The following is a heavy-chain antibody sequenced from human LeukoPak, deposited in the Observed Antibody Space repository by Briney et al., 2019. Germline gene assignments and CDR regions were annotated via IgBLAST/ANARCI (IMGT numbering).Heavy chain of an antibody. V-gene: IGHV3-15*01. Sequence: GGSLRLSCAASGFTFSGSAMHWVRQASGKGLEWVGRIKSKTDGGTTDYAAPVKGRFTISRDDSKNTLYLQMNSLKTEDTAVYYCTTVNDFWSGYQYNWGQGTLVTVSS. CDR3: TTVNDFWSGYQYN. D-gene: IGHD3-3*01. CDR2: IKSKTDGGTT. J-gene: IGHJ4*02. CDR1: GFTFSGSA.